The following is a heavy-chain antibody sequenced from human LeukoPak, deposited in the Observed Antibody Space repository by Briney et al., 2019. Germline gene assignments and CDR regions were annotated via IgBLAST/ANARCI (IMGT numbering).Heavy chain of an antibody. V-gene: IGHV4-34*01. CDR3: ARGGVIRAGN. J-gene: IGHJ4*02. D-gene: IGHD3-10*01. CDR1: GGSFSGYY. Sequence: SGTLSLTCAVYGGSFSGYYWSWIRQPPGKGLEWIGEINHSGSSNYNPSLKSRVTISVDTSKNQFSLKLSSVTAADTAVYYCARGGVIRAGNWGQGKLVTVSS. CDR2: INHSGSS.